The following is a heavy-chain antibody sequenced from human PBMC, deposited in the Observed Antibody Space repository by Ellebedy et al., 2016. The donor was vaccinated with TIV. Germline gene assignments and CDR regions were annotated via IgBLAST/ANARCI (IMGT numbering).Heavy chain of an antibody. J-gene: IGHJ3*02. Sequence: GESLKISCAASGLTFSSHAMSWVRQAPGKGLEWVSILGRSDDSTYYADSVKGRFTISRDNSKNTLYLQMNSLRAEDTAVYYCARDPVGVGPAFDIWGQGTMVTVSS. CDR2: LGRSDDST. CDR3: ARDPVGVGPAFDI. D-gene: IGHD4-23*01. CDR1: GLTFSSHA. V-gene: IGHV3-23*01.